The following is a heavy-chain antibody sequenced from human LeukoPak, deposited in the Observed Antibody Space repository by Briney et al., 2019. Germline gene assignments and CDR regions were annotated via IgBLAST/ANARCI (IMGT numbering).Heavy chain of an antibody. V-gene: IGHV3-21*01. CDR2: ISSSSSYI. J-gene: IGHJ6*02. D-gene: IGHD5-12*01. Sequence: GGSLRLSCAASGFTFSSYSMNWVRQAPGKGLEWVSSISSSSSYIYYADSVKGRFTISRDNAKNSLYLQMNSLRAEDTAVYYCAGNSGYEFHYYYGMDVWGQGTTVTVSS. CDR3: AGNSGYEFHYYYGMDV. CDR1: GFTFSSYS.